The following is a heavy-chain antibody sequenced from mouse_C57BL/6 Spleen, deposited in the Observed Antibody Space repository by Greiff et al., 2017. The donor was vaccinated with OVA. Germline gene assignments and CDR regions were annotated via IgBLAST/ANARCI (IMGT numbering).Heavy chain of an antibody. CDR1: GYTFTDYY. Sequence: VQLKQSGPELVKPGASVKISCKASGYTFTDYYMNWVKQSHGKSLEWIGDINPNNGGTSYNQKFKGKATLTVDKSSSTAYMELRSLTSEDSAVYYCARHYGFAYWGQGTLVTVSA. V-gene: IGHV1-26*01. J-gene: IGHJ3*01. CDR2: INPNNGGT. CDR3: ARHYGFAY. D-gene: IGHD1-1*01.